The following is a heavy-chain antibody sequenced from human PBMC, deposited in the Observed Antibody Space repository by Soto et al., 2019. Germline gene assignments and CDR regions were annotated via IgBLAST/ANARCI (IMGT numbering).Heavy chain of an antibody. V-gene: IGHV4-59*01. D-gene: IGHD3-10*02. Sequence: SETLSLTWTVSGASITDYYRRWIRQPPGKGLEWIGYIYHSGSTNYNPSLKGRVTISVDTSKEQFSLKLNSVTAADTAMYYCARGSIFTMFYMDYWGQGSLVTITS. J-gene: IGHJ4*02. CDR3: ARGSIFTMFYMDY. CDR1: GASITDYY. CDR2: IYHSGST.